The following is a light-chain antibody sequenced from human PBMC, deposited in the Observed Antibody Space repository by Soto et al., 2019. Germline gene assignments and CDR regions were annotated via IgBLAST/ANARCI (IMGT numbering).Light chain of an antibody. J-gene: IGKJ2*01. Sequence: EIVMTQSPATLSVSPGETATLSCMASQSVSSNLAWYQHKPGQAPRLLIYVASTRATGIPARFSGSGSGTEFTLTISSLQSEDFAVYYCQQYNNWPVTFGQGTKLQIK. CDR3: QQYNNWPVT. CDR1: QSVSSN. CDR2: VAS. V-gene: IGKV3-15*01.